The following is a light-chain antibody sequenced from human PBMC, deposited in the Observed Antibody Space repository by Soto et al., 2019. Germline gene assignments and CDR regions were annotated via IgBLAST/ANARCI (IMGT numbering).Light chain of an antibody. V-gene: IGLV4-69*01. J-gene: IGLJ2*01. CDR3: QTWGTGIHVV. CDR2: LNSDGSH. Sequence: QPVLTQSPSASASLGASVKLTCTLSSGHSSYAIAWHQQQPEKGPRYLMKLNSDGSHSKGDGIPDRFSGSSSGAERYLTISSLXXXXEADYYCQTWGTGIHVVFGGGTKLTVL. CDR1: SGHSSYA.